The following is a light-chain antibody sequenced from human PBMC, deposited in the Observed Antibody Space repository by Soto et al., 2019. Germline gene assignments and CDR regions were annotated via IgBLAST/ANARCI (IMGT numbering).Light chain of an antibody. V-gene: IGKV1-12*01. CDR1: QDIRSW. CDR2: AAS. J-gene: IGKJ2*01. Sequence: DVQMTQSPSSVSASVGDRVTITCRASQDIRSWLTWYRQKPGHAPKLLIYAASTLQNGVPSRFSGSGSGTDFTLTISGMQPEYFATYYCQQANGFPTTFGQGTRL. CDR3: QQANGFPTT.